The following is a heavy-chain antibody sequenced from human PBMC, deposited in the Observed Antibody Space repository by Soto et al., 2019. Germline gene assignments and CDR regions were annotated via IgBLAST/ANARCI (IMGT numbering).Heavy chain of an antibody. CDR3: ARRCGEGNFDI. D-gene: IGHD3-10*01. CDR1: GFTFSSYG. J-gene: IGHJ3*02. V-gene: IGHV3-33*01. CDR2: IWYDGSNK. Sequence: QVQLVESGGGVVQPGRSLRLSCAASGFTFSSYGMHWVRQAPGKGLEWVAIIWYDGSNKYYADSVKGRFTISRDNSNNTLYLQMNSLRAEDTAVYVCARRCGEGNFDIWVQGTIVTVSS.